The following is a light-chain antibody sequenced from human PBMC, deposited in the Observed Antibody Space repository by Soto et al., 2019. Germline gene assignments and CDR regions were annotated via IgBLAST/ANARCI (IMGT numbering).Light chain of an antibody. CDR1: NSNIGSNF. V-gene: IGLV1-47*01. J-gene: IGLJ1*01. CDR2: KNN. Sequence: QSVLTHPPSASGNPGQRVTISCSGSNSNIGSNFVYWYQQLPGTAPKTLIFKNNQRPSGGPDRFPASKSGTSASLAISGLRSGDEADYYCATWDDSLNDYVFATGTKVTVL. CDR3: ATWDDSLNDYV.